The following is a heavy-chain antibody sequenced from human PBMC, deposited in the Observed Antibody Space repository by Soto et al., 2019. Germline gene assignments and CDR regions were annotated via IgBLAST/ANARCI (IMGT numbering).Heavy chain of an antibody. J-gene: IGHJ6*02. V-gene: IGHV5-10-1*01. CDR3: ARSTDGNYYYYGMDV. Sequence: GESLKISCEGSGYKFISYWIYWVRQMPGKGLEWMGRIDPSASYTNYSPSFQGHVTFPADKSISTAYLQWSSLKASDTAMYYCARSTDGNYYYYGMDVWGQGTTVTVSS. CDR1: GYKFISYW. CDR2: IDPSASYT. D-gene: IGHD1-26*01.